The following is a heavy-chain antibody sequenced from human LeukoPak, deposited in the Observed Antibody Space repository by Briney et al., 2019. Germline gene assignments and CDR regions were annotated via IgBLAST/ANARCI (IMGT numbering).Heavy chain of an antibody. V-gene: IGHV3-48*03. J-gene: IGHJ4*02. D-gene: IGHD2-15*01. CDR2: ISSSGSTI. CDR3: ARAYSLLDPGENFDY. Sequence: GGSLRLSCAASGFTFNGYEMNWVRQAPGKGLEWVSYISSSGSTIYYADSVKGRFTISRDNAKNSLYLQMNSLRAEDTAVYYCARAYSLLDPGENFDYWGQGTLVTVSS. CDR1: GFTFNGYE.